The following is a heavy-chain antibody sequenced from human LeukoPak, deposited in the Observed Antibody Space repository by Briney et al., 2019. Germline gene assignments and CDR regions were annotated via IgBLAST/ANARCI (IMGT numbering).Heavy chain of an antibody. CDR1: GFTFSDYY. V-gene: IGHV3-11*01. CDR2: ISSSGSTI. Sequence: PGGSLRLSCAASGFTFSDYYMSWIRQAPGKGLEWVSYISSSGSTIYYADSVKGRFTISRDNAKNSLYLQMNSLGAEDTAVYYCARPYDSSGYYEGASVDYWGQGTLVTVSS. CDR3: ARPYDSSGYYEGASVDY. J-gene: IGHJ4*02. D-gene: IGHD3-22*01.